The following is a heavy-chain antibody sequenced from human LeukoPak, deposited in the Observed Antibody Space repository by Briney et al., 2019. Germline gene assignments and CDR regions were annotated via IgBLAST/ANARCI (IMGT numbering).Heavy chain of an antibody. D-gene: IGHD5-24*01. V-gene: IGHV1-69*02. J-gene: IGHJ3*02. CDR3: ARVASNNYGLGGFEI. CDR1: GGTFSSYT. Sequence: VASAKVSCKASGGTFSSYTISWVRQAPGQGLEWMGRIIPNHGIANYAQKFQGRVTITADKSTSTAYMEMRSLRCEDTAVYYCARVASNNYGLGGFEIWGQGTMVTASS. CDR2: IIPNHGIA.